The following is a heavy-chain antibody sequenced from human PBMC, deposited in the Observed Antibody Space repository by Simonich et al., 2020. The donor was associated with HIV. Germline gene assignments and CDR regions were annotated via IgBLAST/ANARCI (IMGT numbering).Heavy chain of an antibody. CDR1: GGSFSGYY. Sequence: QVQLQQWGAGLLKPSETLSLTCAVYGGSFSGYYWSWIRQPPGKGLEWIGEINHRGSTNYNPSLKSRVTISVDTSKNQFSLKLSSVTAADTAVYYCAHGSGSYPVATGLIWGQGILVTVSS. CDR2: INHRGST. D-gene: IGHD3-10*01. CDR3: AHGSGSYPVATGLI. V-gene: IGHV4-34*01. J-gene: IGHJ4*02.